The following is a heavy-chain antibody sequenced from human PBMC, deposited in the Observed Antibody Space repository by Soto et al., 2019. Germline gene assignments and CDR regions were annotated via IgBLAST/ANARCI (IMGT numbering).Heavy chain of an antibody. V-gene: IGHV4-30-2*03. D-gene: IGHD3-22*01. Sequence: TSETLSLTCAVSGGSISSGGYSWSWIRQPPGKGLEWIGSIYYSGSTYYNPSLKSRVTISVDTSKNQFSLKLSSVTAADTAVYYCMLGSGWKDFDYWGQGTLVTVSS. CDR1: GGSISSGGYS. CDR3: MLGSGWKDFDY. CDR2: IYYSGST. J-gene: IGHJ4*02.